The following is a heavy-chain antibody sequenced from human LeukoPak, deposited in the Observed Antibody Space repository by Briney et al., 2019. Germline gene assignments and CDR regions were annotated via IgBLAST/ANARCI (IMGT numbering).Heavy chain of an antibody. V-gene: IGHV3-11*01. D-gene: IGHD2-2*01. CDR3: ARTGGYCSSTSCYREAIYYYYGMDV. CDR1: GFTFSDYY. CDR2: ISSSGSTI. Sequence: GSLRLSCAASGFTFSDYYMSWIRPAPGKGLEWVSYISSSGSTIYYADSVKGRFTISRDSAKNSLYLQMNSLRAEDTAVYYCARTGGYCSSTSCYREAIYYYYGMDVWGQGTTVTVSS. J-gene: IGHJ6*02.